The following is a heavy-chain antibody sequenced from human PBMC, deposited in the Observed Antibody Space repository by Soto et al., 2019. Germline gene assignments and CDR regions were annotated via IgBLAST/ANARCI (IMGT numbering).Heavy chain of an antibody. CDR3: ARAYTWGVAVAGT. CDR2: MNPNSGNT. Sequence: QVQLVQSGAEVKKPGASVKVSCKASGYTSTSFDINWVRQATGQGLEWMGWMNPNSGNTGYAQKFQGRVTMTRNTSISTAYMELSSLSSEDTAVYYCARAYTWGVAVAGTWGQGTLVTVSS. CDR1: GYTSTSFD. J-gene: IGHJ4*02. D-gene: IGHD6-19*01. V-gene: IGHV1-8*01.